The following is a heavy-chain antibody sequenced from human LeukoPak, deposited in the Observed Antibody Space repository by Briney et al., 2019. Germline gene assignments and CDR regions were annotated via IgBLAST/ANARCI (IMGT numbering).Heavy chain of an antibody. D-gene: IGHD2-2*01. J-gene: IGHJ4*02. CDR3: VKESVVVPAAKNYFDY. CDR2: ISSNGGST. V-gene: IGHV3-64D*06. Sequence: GGSLRLSCSASGFTFSSYAMRWVRQAPGKGLEYVSAISSNGGSTYYADSVKGRFTISRDNSKNTLYLQTSSLRAEDTAVYYCVKESVVVPAAKNYFDYWGQGTLVTVSS. CDR1: GFTFSSYA.